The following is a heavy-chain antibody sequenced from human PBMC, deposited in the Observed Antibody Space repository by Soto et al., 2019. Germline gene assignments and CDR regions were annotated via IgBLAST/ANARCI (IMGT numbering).Heavy chain of an antibody. CDR1: GYTFTSNS. CDR2: INVYNGNT. J-gene: IGHJ5*02. Sequence: ASVKVSCKASGYTFTSNSIGWLRQSPGQGLEWMGWINVYNGNTKYAQQLQGRVTLTTDTSASTAYMELSSLRSEDTAVYYCVRRHVSATGIDWFDPWGQGTLVTVSS. D-gene: IGHD6-13*01. CDR3: VRRHVSATGIDWFDP. V-gene: IGHV1-18*04.